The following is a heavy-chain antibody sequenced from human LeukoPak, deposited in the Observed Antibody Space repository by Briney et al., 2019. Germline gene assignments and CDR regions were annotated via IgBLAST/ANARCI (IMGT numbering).Heavy chain of an antibody. V-gene: IGHV3-7*01. D-gene: IGHD6-13*01. J-gene: IGHJ4*02. CDR1: GFSVSGYW. Sequence: GGSLRLSCAVSGFSVSGYWMTWVRQAPGKGLEWVANIKQDGSEKNYVDSVKGRFTISRDDAENSLFLQMNSLRVEDTAVYYCAREWQGGIAAAGTRIEGDYWGQGTLVAVSS. CDR2: IKQDGSEK. CDR3: AREWQGGIAAAGTRIEGDY.